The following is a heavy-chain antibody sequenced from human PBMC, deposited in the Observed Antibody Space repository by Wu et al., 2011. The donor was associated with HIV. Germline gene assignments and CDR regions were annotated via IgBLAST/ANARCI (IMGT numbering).Heavy chain of an antibody. D-gene: IGHD1-14*01. CDR2: INPSDSTI. CDR1: GYTFTRYY. V-gene: IGHV1-46*01. Sequence: QVQLVQSGAEVKEPGASVKVSCKASGYTFTRYYMQWVRQAPGQGLEWMGIINPSDSTISYAQKFQGRVTMTRDTSRTTAYMELSSLRSEDTAVYYCATTHRLGYWGQGTLVTVSS. CDR3: ATTHRLGY. J-gene: IGHJ4*02.